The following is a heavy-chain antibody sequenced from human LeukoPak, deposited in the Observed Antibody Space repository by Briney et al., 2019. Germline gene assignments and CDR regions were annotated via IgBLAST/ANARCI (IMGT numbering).Heavy chain of an antibody. V-gene: IGHV5-51*01. J-gene: IGHJ4*02. D-gene: IGHD3-10*01. CDR2: IYPGDSDT. Sequence: GESLKISCKGSGYSFTSYWIGWVRQMPGKGLEWMGIIYPGDSDTRYSPSFQGQVTIPADKSISTAYLQWSSLKASDTAMYYCARWDYYGSGSYYRSPNFDYWGQGTLVTVSS. CDR1: GYSFTSYW. CDR3: ARWDYYGSGSYYRSPNFDY.